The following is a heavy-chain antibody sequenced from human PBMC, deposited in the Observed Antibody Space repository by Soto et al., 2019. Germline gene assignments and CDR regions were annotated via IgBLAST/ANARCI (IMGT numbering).Heavy chain of an antibody. CDR2: GGT. V-gene: IGHV1-2*04. J-gene: IGHJ6*02. D-gene: IGHD6-19*01. Sequence: GGTNYAQKFQGWVTMTRDTSISTAYMELSRLRSDDTAVYYCARENRKHSSGWDYYYYGMDVWGQGTTVTVSS. CDR3: ARENRKHSSGWDYYYYGMDV.